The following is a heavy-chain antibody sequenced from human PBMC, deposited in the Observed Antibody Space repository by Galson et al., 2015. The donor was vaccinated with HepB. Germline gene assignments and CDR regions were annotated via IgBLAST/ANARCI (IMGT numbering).Heavy chain of an antibody. D-gene: IGHD1-20*01. V-gene: IGHV3-23*01. CDR1: GFTFSSYA. J-gene: IGHJ4*02. CDR2: VSASGATT. CDR3: VKDQGNWNGNFDY. Sequence: SLRLSCAASGFTFSSYAMTWVRQAPGKGLEWVSSVSASGATTRYADSVKGRFTISRDNSKITLYLQMNSLRGDDTAVYYCVKDQGNWNGNFDYWGLGTLVTVSS.